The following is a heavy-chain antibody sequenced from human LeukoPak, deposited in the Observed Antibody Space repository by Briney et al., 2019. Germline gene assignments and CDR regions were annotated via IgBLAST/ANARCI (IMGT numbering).Heavy chain of an antibody. CDR2: IYYSGST. CDR1: GGSISSSSYY. J-gene: IGHJ6*03. V-gene: IGHV4-39*07. CDR3: ARDGADPYYYYMDV. Sequence: SETLSLTCTVSGGSISSSSYYWGWIRQPPGKGLEWFGSIYYSGSTYYNPSLKSRVTISVDTSKNQFSLKLSSVTAADTAVYYCARDGADPYYYYMDVWGKGTTVTISS. D-gene: IGHD3-16*01.